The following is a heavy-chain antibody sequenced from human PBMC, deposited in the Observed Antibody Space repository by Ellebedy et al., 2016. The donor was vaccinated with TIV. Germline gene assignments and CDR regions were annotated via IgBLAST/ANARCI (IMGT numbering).Heavy chain of an antibody. J-gene: IGHJ4*02. V-gene: IGHV4-39*02. Sequence: SETLSLTXTVSGGSINSSNYYWGWIRQPPGKGLEWIGSIYYSGNTYFNPSLRSRVTISVDTSKNQFSLKVRSVTAADTAVYYCPREPQDSGFDYWGRGTVVTVSS. CDR2: IYYSGNT. CDR1: GGSINSSNYY. CDR3: PREPQDSGFDY. D-gene: IGHD1-26*01.